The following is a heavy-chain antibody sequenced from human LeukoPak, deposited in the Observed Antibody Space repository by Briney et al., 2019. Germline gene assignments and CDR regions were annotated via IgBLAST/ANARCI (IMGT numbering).Heavy chain of an antibody. CDR3: ARGRWEVRFDP. D-gene: IGHD1-26*01. CDR2: ISHIGST. CDR1: GGSFSGYY. Sequence: PSETLSLTCAVYGGSFSGYYWSWVRQPPGKGLEWIGEISHIGSTNYNPSLESRVTISVDTSKNQFSLKLSSVTAADTAVYYCARGRWEVRFDPWGQGTLVTVPS. V-gene: IGHV4-34*01. J-gene: IGHJ5*02.